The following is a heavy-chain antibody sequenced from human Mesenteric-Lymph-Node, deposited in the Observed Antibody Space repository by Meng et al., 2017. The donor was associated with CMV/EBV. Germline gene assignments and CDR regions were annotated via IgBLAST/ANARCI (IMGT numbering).Heavy chain of an antibody. CDR1: GSTFTSSG. Sequence: ASGSTFTSSGISWVRQAPGQGLEWMGWISTYNGNTNYAQNLQGRVTMTTDTSTSTAYMEVRSLTSDDTAVYYCAKDNYFGSGSYLGYWGQGTLVTVSS. CDR3: AKDNYFGSGSYLGY. J-gene: IGHJ4*02. CDR2: ISTYNGNT. V-gene: IGHV1-18*01. D-gene: IGHD3-10*01.